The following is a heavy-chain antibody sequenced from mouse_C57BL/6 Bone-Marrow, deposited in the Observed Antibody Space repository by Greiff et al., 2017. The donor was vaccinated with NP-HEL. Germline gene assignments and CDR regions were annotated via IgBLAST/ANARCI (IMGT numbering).Heavy chain of an antibody. CDR3: ASYGSSPEGYFDV. J-gene: IGHJ1*03. CDR2: INPSSGYT. Sequence: VQLQQSGAELAKPGASVKLSCKASGYTFTSYWMHWVKQRPGQGLEWIGYINPSSGYTKYNQKFKDKATLTADKSSSTAYMQLSSLTYEDSAVYYCASYGSSPEGYFDVWGTGTTVTVSS. D-gene: IGHD1-1*01. V-gene: IGHV1-7*01. CDR1: GYTFTSYW.